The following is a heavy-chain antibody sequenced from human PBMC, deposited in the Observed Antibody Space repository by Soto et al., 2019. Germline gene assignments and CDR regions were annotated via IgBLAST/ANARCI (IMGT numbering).Heavy chain of an antibody. V-gene: IGHV4-39*01. CDR3: ATRAGYSSSWYWSY. CDR1: GGSISTSTYY. D-gene: IGHD6-13*01. CDR2: IYYSGST. Sequence: SETLSLTCTVSGGSISTSTYYWGWIRQPPGKGLEWIGSIYYSGSTYSNPSLKSRVSMSVDTSKNQFSLKLSSATAADTAVYYCATRAGYSSSWYWSYWGQGTQVTVSS. J-gene: IGHJ4*02.